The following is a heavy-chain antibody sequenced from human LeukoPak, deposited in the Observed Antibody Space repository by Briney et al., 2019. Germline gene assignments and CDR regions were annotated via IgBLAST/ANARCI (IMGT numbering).Heavy chain of an antibody. V-gene: IGHV1-8*01. J-gene: IGHJ4*02. D-gene: IGHD6-13*01. Sequence: GASVTVSFKSAGPTFTCYDFDWVRQPPGQGLEWMGWMNPDSGNTGYAQKFQGRVTMTRNPSISTAYMELSSLTSEDTAVYYCARRIAAAGVGIVYWGQGTLVTVSS. CDR2: MNPDSGNT. CDR1: GPTFTCYD. CDR3: ARRIAAAGVGIVY.